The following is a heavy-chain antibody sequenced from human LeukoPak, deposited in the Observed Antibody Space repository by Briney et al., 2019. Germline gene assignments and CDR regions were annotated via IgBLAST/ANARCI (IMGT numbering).Heavy chain of an antibody. J-gene: IGHJ4*02. V-gene: IGHV3-74*01. D-gene: IGHD5-24*01. CDR2: INIPGSST. CDR1: GFTFSSYA. CDR3: ATASTDGYNWLDN. Sequence: GGSLRLSCAASGFTFSSYAMNWVRQAPGKGLVWVSRINIPGSSTSYADSVKGRFTISRDNAKNTLYLQMNSLRAEDTAVYYCATASTDGYNWLDNWGQGTLVTVSS.